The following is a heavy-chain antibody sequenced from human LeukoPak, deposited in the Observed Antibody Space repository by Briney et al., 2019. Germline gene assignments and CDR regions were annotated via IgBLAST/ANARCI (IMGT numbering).Heavy chain of an antibody. CDR1: GGSISSYY. J-gene: IGHJ4*02. D-gene: IGHD3-22*01. V-gene: IGHV4-59*01. CDR3: ARFSRTGDSSGCYLDY. Sequence: SETLSLTCTVSGGSISSYYWSWIRQPPGKGLEWIGYIYYSGTTYYNPSLKSRVTMSPDRSRNQFSLKLSSVTAADTAVYYYARFSRTGDSSGCYLDYWGQGALVTVSS. CDR2: IYYSGTT.